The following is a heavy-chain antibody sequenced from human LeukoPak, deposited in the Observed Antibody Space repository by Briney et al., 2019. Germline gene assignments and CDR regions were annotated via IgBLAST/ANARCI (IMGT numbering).Heavy chain of an antibody. V-gene: IGHV3-23*01. D-gene: IGHD2-21*02. Sequence: GGSLRLSCAVSGFTFSNEAMGWVRQLRGGGLEWVSTISPGGGTTYYADSVKGRFTISRDNSKNTLYLQMNSLRAEDTAVYYCASDSSGSHFDYWGQGTLVTVSS. CDR2: ISPGGGTT. CDR3: ASDSSGSHFDY. J-gene: IGHJ4*02. CDR1: GFTFSNEA.